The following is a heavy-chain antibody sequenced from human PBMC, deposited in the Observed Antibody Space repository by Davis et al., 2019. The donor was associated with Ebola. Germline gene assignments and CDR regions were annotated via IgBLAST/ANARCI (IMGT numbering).Heavy chain of an antibody. CDR1: GFTFSSYA. V-gene: IGHV3-23*01. CDR3: AKELTTVVTWGGYY. J-gene: IGHJ4*02. Sequence: GESLKISCAASGFTFSSYAMSWVRQAPGKGLEWVSAISGSGGSTYYADSVKGRFTISRDNSKNMLYLQMNSLRAEDTAVYYCAKELTTVVTWGGYYWGQGTLVTVSS. D-gene: IGHD4-23*01. CDR2: ISGSGGST.